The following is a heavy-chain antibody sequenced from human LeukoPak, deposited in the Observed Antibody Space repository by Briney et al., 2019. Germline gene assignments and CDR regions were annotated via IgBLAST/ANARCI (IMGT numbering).Heavy chain of an antibody. CDR1: GGSIGSSNW. J-gene: IGHJ3*02. CDR3: ARDLVGATRGAFDI. CDR2: IYHSGST. D-gene: IGHD1-26*01. Sequence: SGTLSLTCAVSGGSIGSSNWWSWVRQPPGKGLEWIGEIYHSGSTNYNPSLKSRVTISVDKSKNQFSLRLSSVTAADTAVYYCARDLVGATRGAFDIWGQGTMVTVSS. V-gene: IGHV4-4*02.